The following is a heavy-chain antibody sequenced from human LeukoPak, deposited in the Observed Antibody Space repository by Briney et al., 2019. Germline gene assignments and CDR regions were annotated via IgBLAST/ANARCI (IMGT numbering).Heavy chain of an antibody. CDR2: IYSDGST. Sequence: GGSLRLSCAASGFTVSSNYMSWVRQAPGKGLEWVSVIYSDGSTYYADSVKGRFTISRDNSKNTLYLQMNSLRAEDTAVYYCASTVAASTSHYYYGMDVWGQGTTVTVSS. D-gene: IGHD6-19*01. CDR1: GFTVSSNY. CDR3: ASTVAASTSHYYYGMDV. J-gene: IGHJ6*02. V-gene: IGHV3-66*01.